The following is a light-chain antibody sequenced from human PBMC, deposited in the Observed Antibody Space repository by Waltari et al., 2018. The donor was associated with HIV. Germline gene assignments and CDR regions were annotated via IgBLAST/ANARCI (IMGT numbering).Light chain of an antibody. CDR2: GAF. CDR3: QQAQSFPHT. V-gene: IGKV1-12*01. J-gene: IGKJ4*01. Sequence: DIQMAQSPSNVSACVGGTVTITCRASRDISTSLAWYQFRPGRPPKLLIYGAFQLETGVPSRFGGAGSGTEFTLTITSLQPEDFATYFCQQAQSFPHTFGGGTRVGIK. CDR1: RDISTS.